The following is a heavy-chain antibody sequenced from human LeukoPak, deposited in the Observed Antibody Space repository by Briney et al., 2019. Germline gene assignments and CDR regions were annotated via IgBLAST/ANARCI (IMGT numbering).Heavy chain of an antibody. CDR1: GFTFSSYA. V-gene: IGHV3-23*01. J-gene: IGHJ4*02. Sequence: GGSLRLSCAASGFTFSSYAMSWVRQAPGKGLEWVSAISGSGGSTYYADSVKGRFTISRDNSKNTLYLQMNSLRAEDTAVYYCAKTSDYYDSSGYYSAPDPYYFDYWGRGTLVTVSS. D-gene: IGHD3-22*01. CDR3: AKTSDYYDSSGYYSAPDPYYFDY. CDR2: ISGSGGST.